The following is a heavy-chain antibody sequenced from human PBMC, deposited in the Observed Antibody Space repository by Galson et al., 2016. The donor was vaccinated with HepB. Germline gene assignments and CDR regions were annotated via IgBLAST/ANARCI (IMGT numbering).Heavy chain of an antibody. CDR2: LCSTSTII. CDR1: GFSYSDDI. J-gene: IGHJ6*02. D-gene: IGHD3-10*01. Sequence: SLRLSCAGSGFSYSDDIINWVRQAPGKGLEWVSYLCSTSTIIYYADSVKGRFTVPRYNAKKSLYLQMNSLRAEDTAIYYCAKDHGIQFYGSGSFYKFFDGMDVWGQGTTVTVSS. V-gene: IGHV3-48*01. CDR3: AKDHGIQFYGSGSFYKFFDGMDV.